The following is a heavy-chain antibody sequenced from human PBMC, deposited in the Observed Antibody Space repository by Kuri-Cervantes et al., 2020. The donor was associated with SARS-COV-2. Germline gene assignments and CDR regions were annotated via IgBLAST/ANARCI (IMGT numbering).Heavy chain of an antibody. D-gene: IGHD2-15*01. J-gene: IGHJ3*02. CDR1: GFTFSSYS. CDR3: ARESLPRWGYSRDPFDI. CDR2: ISSSSSYI. V-gene: IGHV3-21*01. Sequence: GESLKISCAASGFTFSSYSMNWVRQAPGKGLEWVSSISSSSSYIYYADSVKGRFTISRDNAKNSLYLQMNSLRAEDTAVYYCARESLPRWGYSRDPFDIWSQGTMVTVSS.